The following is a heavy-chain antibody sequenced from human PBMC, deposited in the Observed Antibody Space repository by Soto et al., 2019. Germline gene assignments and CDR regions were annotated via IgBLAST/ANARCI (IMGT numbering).Heavy chain of an antibody. CDR3: ARDNSPILGAPGGFDI. CDR2: ISYDGSNK. J-gene: IGHJ3*02. CDR1: GFTFSSYA. V-gene: IGHV3-30-3*01. D-gene: IGHD1-26*01. Sequence: QVQLVESGGGVVQPGRSLRLSCAASGFTFSSYAMHWVRQAPGKGLEWVAVISYDGSNKYYADSVKGRFTISRDNCKXXLSLQMNSLRAEDTAVYYCARDNSPILGAPGGFDIWGQGTMVTVSS.